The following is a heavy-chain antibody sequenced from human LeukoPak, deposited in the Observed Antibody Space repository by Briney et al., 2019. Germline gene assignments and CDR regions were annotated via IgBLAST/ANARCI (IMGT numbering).Heavy chain of an antibody. J-gene: IGHJ5*02. Sequence: SVKVSCKASGGTFSSYAISWVRQAPGQGLEWMGGIIPIFGTANYAQKFQGRVTITTDESTSTAYMELSSLRSEDTAVYYCARVDYYDSSGYYGAGPRGWFDPWGQGTLVTVSS. CDR2: IIPIFGTA. V-gene: IGHV1-69*05. D-gene: IGHD3-22*01. CDR1: GGTFSSYA. CDR3: ARVDYYDSSGYYGAGPRGWFDP.